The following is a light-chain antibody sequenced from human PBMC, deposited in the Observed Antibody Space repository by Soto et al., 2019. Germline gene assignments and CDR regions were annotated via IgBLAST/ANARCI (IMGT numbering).Light chain of an antibody. V-gene: IGKV1-6*01. J-gene: IGKJ1*01. CDR1: QGIRND. CDR2: GTS. Sequence: AIQMTQSPSSLSASVGDRVTITCRVSQGIRNDLGWYQQRPGEAPKLLIYGTSNLQSEVPSRFSGSGSGTDLTLTISSLQPEDFATYYCLQDYTYPRTFGQGTKVEIK. CDR3: LQDYTYPRT.